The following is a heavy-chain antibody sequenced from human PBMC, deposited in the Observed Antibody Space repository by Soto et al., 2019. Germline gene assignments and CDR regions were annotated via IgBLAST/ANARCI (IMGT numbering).Heavy chain of an antibody. J-gene: IGHJ4*02. D-gene: IGHD3-10*01. Sequence: QVQLVQSGAEVKKPGSPVRVSCTASGDTFNFYTISWVRQVPGQGPECMGRIIPMLGMSNYARKFQGRVTITADETTSTVSMQMRGLTSEDTAVYYCATIYGSGSTHFDYWGQGTLVTVSS. CDR1: GDTFNFYT. V-gene: IGHV1-69*02. CDR3: ATIYGSGSTHFDY. CDR2: IIPMLGMS.